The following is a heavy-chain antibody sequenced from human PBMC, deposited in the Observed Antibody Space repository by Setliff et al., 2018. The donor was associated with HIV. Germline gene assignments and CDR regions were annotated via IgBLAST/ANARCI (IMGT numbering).Heavy chain of an antibody. D-gene: IGHD6-6*01. CDR3: SKVSEHRTSSGSFYYYMDV. J-gene: IGHJ6*03. Sequence: GASVKVSCKASGYTFTSYGISWVRQAPGQGLEWMGGIIPIFGTANYAQKFQGRVTITTDGSTSTAYMELSSLRSEDTAVYYCSKVSEHRTSSGSFYYYMDVWGEGTTVTVSS. CDR1: GYTFTSYG. V-gene: IGHV1-69*05. CDR2: IIPIFGTA.